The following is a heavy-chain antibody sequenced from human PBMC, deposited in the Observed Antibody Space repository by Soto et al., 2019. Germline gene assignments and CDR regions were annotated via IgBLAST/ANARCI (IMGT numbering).Heavy chain of an antibody. J-gene: IGHJ6*02. V-gene: IGHV1-3*01. Sequence: ASVKVSCKASGYSFTSYAIYWVLQAPGQRLEWMGWINAGNGNTKYSQKFQGRVTITSDTSASTAYMGLSSLRSEDTAVYFCARGVENIVVVLDVFGYYGMDVWGQGTTVTVSS. CDR3: ARGVENIVVVLDVFGYYGMDV. CDR1: GYSFTSYA. CDR2: INAGNGNT. D-gene: IGHD2-2*01.